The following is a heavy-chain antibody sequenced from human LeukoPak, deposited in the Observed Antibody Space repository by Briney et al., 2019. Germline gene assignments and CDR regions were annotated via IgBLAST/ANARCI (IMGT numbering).Heavy chain of an antibody. CDR2: IYPGDSDT. D-gene: IGHD5-24*01. V-gene: IGHV5-51*01. CDR1: GYSFTSYW. J-gene: IGHJ3*02. Sequence: KNGESLKISCKGSGYSFTSYWIGWVRQMPGKGLEWMGIIYPGDSDTRYSPSFQGQVTISADKSISTAYLQWSSLKASDTAMYYCARAGTREGHAFDIWGQGTMVTVSS. CDR3: ARAGTREGHAFDI.